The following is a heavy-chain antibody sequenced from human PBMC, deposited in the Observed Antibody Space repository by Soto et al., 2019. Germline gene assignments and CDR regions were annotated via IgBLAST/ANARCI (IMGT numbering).Heavy chain of an antibody. V-gene: IGHV3-33*01. CDR3: ARGLITSTHRGIDY. J-gene: IGHJ4*01. CDR2: IWYDGSNK. Sequence: GGSLRLSCAASGFTFSSYGMHWVRQAPGKGLEWVAVIWYDGSNKYYTDSVKGRFTISRDNSRNTLYLQMNSLSAEDTAVYYCARGLITSTHRGIDYWGHGTLVTVS. D-gene: IGHD3-16*01. CDR1: GFTFSSYG.